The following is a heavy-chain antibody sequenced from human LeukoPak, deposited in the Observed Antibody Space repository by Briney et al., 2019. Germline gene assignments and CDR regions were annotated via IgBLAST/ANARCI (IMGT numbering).Heavy chain of an antibody. V-gene: IGHV4-34*01. CDR1: GGSISSYY. Sequence: SETLSLTCTVSGGSISSYYWSWIRQPPGKGLEWIGEINHSGSTNYNPSLKSRVTISVDSSKNQFSRKLSSATAADTAVYYCARAGDRSGYSDYWGQGTLVTVSS. CDR3: ARAGDRSGYSDY. CDR2: INHSGST. J-gene: IGHJ4*02. D-gene: IGHD3-22*01.